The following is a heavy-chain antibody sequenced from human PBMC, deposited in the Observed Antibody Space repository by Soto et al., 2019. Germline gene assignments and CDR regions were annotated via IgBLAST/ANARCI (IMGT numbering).Heavy chain of an antibody. J-gene: IGHJ4*02. CDR1: GFTFSSYA. D-gene: IGHD6-13*01. CDR3: ARKRAAGYFDY. CDR2: ISYDGSNK. Sequence: GVSLRLSCAASGFTFSSYAMHWVRQAPGKGLEWVAVISYDGSNKYYADSVKGRFTISRDNSKNTLYLQMNSLRAEDTAVYYCARKRAAGYFDYWGQGTLVTVSS. V-gene: IGHV3-30-3*01.